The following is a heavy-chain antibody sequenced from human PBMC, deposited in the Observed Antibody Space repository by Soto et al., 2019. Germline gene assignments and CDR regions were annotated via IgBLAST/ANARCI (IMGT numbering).Heavy chain of an antibody. J-gene: IGHJ4*02. D-gene: IGHD1-26*01. CDR2: IYYSGST. V-gene: IGHV4-39*01. Sequence: QLQLQESGPGLVKPSETLSLTCTVSGGSISSSSYYWGWIRQPPGKGLEWIGSIYYSGSTYYNPSLKRRVTIPVDTSKSQFSLKLSPVTAADTAVYYCARHRGWELHGIDYWGQGTLVTVSS. CDR3: ARHRGWELHGIDY. CDR1: GGSISSSSYY.